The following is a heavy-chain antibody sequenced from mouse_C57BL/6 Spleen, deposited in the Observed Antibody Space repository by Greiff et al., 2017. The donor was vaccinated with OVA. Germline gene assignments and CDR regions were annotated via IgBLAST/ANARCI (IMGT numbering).Heavy chain of an antibody. CDR1: GYNIKDDY. D-gene: IGHD4-1*01. CDR3: TGTGTYFDY. V-gene: IGHV14-4*01. CDR2: LDPENGDP. Sequence: VQLQQSGAELVRPGASVKLSCTASGYNIKDDYMHWVKQRPEQGLEWIGWLDPENGDPEYAAKFQGKATITADKSSNTAYLQLSSLTSEDTAVYYCTGTGTYFDYWGQGTTLTVSS. J-gene: IGHJ2*01.